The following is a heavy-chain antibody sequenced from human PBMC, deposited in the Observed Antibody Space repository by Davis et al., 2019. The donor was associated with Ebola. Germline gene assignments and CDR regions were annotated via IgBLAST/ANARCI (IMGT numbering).Heavy chain of an antibody. D-gene: IGHD3-10*01. CDR3: GRDVGPNDY. J-gene: IGHJ4*02. V-gene: IGHV3-7*03. CDR1: GFRFDQYW. CDR2: IKQDGSEK. Sequence: GESLKISCVVSGFRFDQYWMSWVRQAPGKGLEWVANIKQDGSEKRYVDSVKGRFTISKDNAKNSMYLQMNSLRADDTAVYYCGRDVGPNDYWGQGTLVTVS.